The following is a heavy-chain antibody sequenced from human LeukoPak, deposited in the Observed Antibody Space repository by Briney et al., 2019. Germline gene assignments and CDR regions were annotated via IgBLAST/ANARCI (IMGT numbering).Heavy chain of an antibody. D-gene: IGHD3-22*01. V-gene: IGHV3-7*01. CDR1: GFTFSSYW. CDR2: IKQDGNEK. J-gene: IGHJ4*02. CDR3: ARNAEFTMILFDY. Sequence: PGGSLRLSCAASGFTFSSYWMSWVRQAPGKGLEWVASIKQDGNEKYYVDSVRGRFTISRDNAKNSLYLQMNSLRAEDTAVFYCARNAEFTMILFDYWGQGALVTVSS.